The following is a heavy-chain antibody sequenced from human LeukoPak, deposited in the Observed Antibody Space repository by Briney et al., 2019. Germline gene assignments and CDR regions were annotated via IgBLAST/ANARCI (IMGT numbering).Heavy chain of an antibody. J-gene: IGHJ4*02. D-gene: IGHD3-10*01. CDR1: GLTFSSYA. CDR3: ARDPTFYGSGSYLLDY. Sequence: PGRSLRLSCAASGLTFSSYAMHWVRQAPGKGLEWVAVISYDGSNKYYADSVKGRFTISRDNSKNTLYLQMNSLRAEDTAVYYCARDPTFYGSGSYLLDYWGQGTLVTVSS. V-gene: IGHV3-30-3*01. CDR2: ISYDGSNK.